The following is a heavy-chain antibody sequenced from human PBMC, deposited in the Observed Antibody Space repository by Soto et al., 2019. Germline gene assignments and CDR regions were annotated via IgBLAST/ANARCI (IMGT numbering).Heavy chain of an antibody. CDR1: GGTFSSYA. CDR3: ASVTSMVRGVIDNWFDP. Sequence: QVPLVQSGAEVKKPGSSVTVSCKASGGTFSSYAIHWVRQAPGQGLEWMGGIIPMYGPAKYAQRFQGRVTITADDSTTTVYMELPSLTSQYTSVYYCASVTSMVRGVIDNWFDPWGHGTLVTVSS. J-gene: IGHJ5*02. CDR2: IIPMYGPA. D-gene: IGHD3-10*01. V-gene: IGHV1-69*01.